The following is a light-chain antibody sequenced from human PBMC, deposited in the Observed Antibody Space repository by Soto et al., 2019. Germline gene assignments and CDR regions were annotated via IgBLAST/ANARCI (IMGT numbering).Light chain of an antibody. CDR2: DVS. Sequence: QSVLTQPPSASGSPVQSVTISCTGTSSDVGGYNYVTWYQQHPGEAPKLMIHDVSNRASGVPNRFSGSKSGTTASLTISGLQAEDEADYYCCSYASSTSYVFGTGTKVTVL. J-gene: IGLJ1*01. CDR1: SSDVGGYNY. CDR3: CSYASSTSYV. V-gene: IGLV2-14*03.